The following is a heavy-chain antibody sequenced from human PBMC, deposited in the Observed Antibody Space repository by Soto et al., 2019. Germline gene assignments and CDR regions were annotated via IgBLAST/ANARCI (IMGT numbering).Heavy chain of an antibody. D-gene: IGHD2-21*02. V-gene: IGHV1-69*13. CDR2: IIPIFGTA. Sequence: SVKVSCKASGGTFSSYASSWVRQAPGRGLEWMGGIIPIFGTASYAQKFQGRVTITADESTSTAYMELSSLRSEDTAVYYCARDSILAYCGGDCYYYYGMDVWGQGTTVPVS. CDR3: ARDSILAYCGGDCYYYYGMDV. J-gene: IGHJ6*02. CDR1: GGTFSSYA.